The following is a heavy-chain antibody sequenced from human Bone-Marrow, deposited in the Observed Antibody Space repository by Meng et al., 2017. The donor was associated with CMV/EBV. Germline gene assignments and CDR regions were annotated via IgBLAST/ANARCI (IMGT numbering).Heavy chain of an antibody. CDR1: GLMFENYA. J-gene: IGHJ3*01. Sequence: GGSLRLCCAASGLMFENYAISWVRQAPGKGLEWLSTITGRGSSTYYADSVKGRFTISRDNSKDTLFLQLNTLRAEDSAVYYCAKEQIGWELTGAFDVWGQGTVVTVSS. CDR2: ITGRGSST. D-gene: IGHD4-23*01. V-gene: IGHV3-23*01. CDR3: AKEQIGWELTGAFDV.